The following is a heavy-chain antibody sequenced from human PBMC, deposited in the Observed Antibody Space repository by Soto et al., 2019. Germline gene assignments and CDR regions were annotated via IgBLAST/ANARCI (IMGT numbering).Heavy chain of an antibody. CDR1: GGSIRTSY. V-gene: IGHV4-59*01. Sequence: SETLSLTCTVSGGSIRTSYWSWIRQPPEKGLERIGYTYNSGNTNYNPTIKSRVTISVDTSKNQFSLHLSFVTVVYIAVYYCARDAFDIWGRGTMDAVS. CDR2: TYNSGNT. CDR3: ARDAFDI. J-gene: IGHJ3*02.